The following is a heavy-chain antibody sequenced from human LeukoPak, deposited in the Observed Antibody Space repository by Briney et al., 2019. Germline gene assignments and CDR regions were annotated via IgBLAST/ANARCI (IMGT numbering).Heavy chain of an antibody. Sequence: GGSLRLSCAASGFTFSSYGMHWVRQAPGKGLEWVAVISYDGSNKYYADSVKGRFTISRDNSKNTLYLQMNSLRAEDTAVYYCAKPPRPYYYYGMDVWGQGTTVTVSS. V-gene: IGHV3-30*18. CDR3: AKPPRPYYYYGMDV. CDR1: GFTFSSYG. J-gene: IGHJ6*02. CDR2: ISYDGSNK.